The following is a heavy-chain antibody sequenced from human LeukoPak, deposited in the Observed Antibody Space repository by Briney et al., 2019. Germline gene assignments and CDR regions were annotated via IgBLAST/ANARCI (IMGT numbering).Heavy chain of an antibody. Sequence: GASVKVSCKASGYTFTSYYINWVRQAPGQGLEWMGIINPSSGNISYTQKFQGRVTMTRDTSTSTVYMALSSLRSDDTAVYYCARTGGEDYWGQGTLVTVSS. CDR2: INPSSGNI. J-gene: IGHJ4*02. CDR3: ARTGGEDY. V-gene: IGHV1-46*03. D-gene: IGHD3-16*01. CDR1: GYTFTSYY.